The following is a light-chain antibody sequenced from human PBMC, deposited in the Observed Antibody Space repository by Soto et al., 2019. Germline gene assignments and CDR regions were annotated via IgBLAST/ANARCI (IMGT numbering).Light chain of an antibody. CDR1: QSVSSSY. J-gene: IGKJ2*01. CDR3: PQYRRSPPYT. Sequence: EIVLTQSPGTLSLSPGERATLSCRASQSVSSSYLAWYQQKPGQAPRLLIYGASIRATGIPDRFNGSGSGTDFTPTKSRLEHKDFAVYCAPQYRRSPPYTFDLET. CDR2: GAS. V-gene: IGKV3-20*01.